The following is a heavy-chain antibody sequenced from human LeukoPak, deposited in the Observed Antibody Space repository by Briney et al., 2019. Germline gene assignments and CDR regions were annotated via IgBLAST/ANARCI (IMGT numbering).Heavy chain of an antibody. D-gene: IGHD3-16*01. V-gene: IGHV1-2*06. CDR2: INPNSGGT. CDR3: AGGVLQGGENWFAP. J-gene: IGHJ5*02. CDR1: GYTFTGYY. Sequence: ASVKVSCKTSGYTFTGYYMHWLRQAPGQGLEWMGRINPNSGGTYYAQKFQGRVTMTRDTSISTSYMELTSLISDDTAVYYCAGGVLQGGENWFAPGGQGPLVTVPS.